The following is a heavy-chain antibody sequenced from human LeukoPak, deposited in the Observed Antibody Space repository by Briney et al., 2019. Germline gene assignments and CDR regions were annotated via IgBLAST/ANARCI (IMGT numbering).Heavy chain of an antibody. CDR3: ARGTQEYDSSGYYYDY. Sequence: PSETLSLTCTGAGGALSSYYWGWLRQPPGPALQRFGHIYYSGSTNYNPSLKSRVTISVDTSKNQFSLKLSSVTAADTAVYYCARGTQEYDSSGYYYDYWGQGTLVTVSS. V-gene: IGHV4-59*01. D-gene: IGHD3-22*01. CDR1: GGALSSYY. J-gene: IGHJ4*02. CDR2: IYYSGST.